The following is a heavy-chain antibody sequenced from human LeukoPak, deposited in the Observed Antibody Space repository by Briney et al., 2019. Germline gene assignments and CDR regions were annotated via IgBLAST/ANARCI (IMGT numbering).Heavy chain of an antibody. CDR3: AKDPVALTGYYRPGGSYYYYMDV. D-gene: IGHD3-9*01. CDR2: ISGSGDST. Sequence: PGGSLRLSCAASGFTFSSYGMTWVRQAPGKGLEWVSAISGSGDSTYYADSVKGRFTISRDNSKNTLYLQMNSLRAEDTAVYYCAKDPVALTGYYRPGGSYYYYMDVWGKGTTVTISS. V-gene: IGHV3-23*01. CDR1: GFTFSSYG. J-gene: IGHJ6*03.